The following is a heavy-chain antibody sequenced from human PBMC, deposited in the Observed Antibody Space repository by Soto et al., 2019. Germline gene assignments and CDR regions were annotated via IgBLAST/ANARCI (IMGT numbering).Heavy chain of an antibody. CDR1: GFTFSSYA. Sequence: GGSLRLSCAASGFTFSSYAMHWVRQAPGKGLEWVAVISYDGSNKYYADSVKGRFTISRDNSKNTLYLQMNSLRAEDTAVYYCARVFHYYDSSGYYYTPTHDAFDIWGQGTMVTVSS. CDR2: ISYDGSNK. CDR3: ARVFHYYDSSGYYYTPTHDAFDI. D-gene: IGHD3-22*01. V-gene: IGHV3-30-3*01. J-gene: IGHJ3*02.